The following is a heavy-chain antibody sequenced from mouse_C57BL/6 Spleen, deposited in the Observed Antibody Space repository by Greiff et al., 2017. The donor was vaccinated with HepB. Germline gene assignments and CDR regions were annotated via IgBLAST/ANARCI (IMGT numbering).Heavy chain of an antibody. CDR1: GFTFSDYG. CDR2: ISSGSSTI. V-gene: IGHV5-17*01. J-gene: IGHJ4*01. CDR3: ARKPTAHAMDY. Sequence: EVKLMESGGGLVKPGGSLKLSCAASGFTFSDYGMHWVRQAPEKGLEWVAYISSGSSTIYYADTVKGRFTISRDNAKNTLFLQMTSLRSEDTAMYYCARKPTAHAMDYWGQGTSVTVSS. D-gene: IGHD1-2*01.